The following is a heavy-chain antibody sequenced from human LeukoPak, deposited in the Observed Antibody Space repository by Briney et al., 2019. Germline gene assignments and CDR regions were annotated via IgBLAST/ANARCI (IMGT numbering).Heavy chain of an antibody. Sequence: ASVKVSCKASGYIFTSYYMHWVRQAPGQGLEWMGIINPSGGRTNYAQKFQGRVTITADESTSTAYMELSSLRSEDTAVYYCASWEDYYGSGSPFSIDYWGQGTLVTVSS. CDR2: INPSGGRT. CDR1: GYIFTSYY. CDR3: ASWEDYYGSGSPFSIDY. V-gene: IGHV1-46*01. J-gene: IGHJ4*02. D-gene: IGHD3-10*01.